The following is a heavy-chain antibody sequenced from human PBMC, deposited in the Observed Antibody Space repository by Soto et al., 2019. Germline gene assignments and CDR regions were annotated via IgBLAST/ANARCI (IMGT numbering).Heavy chain of an antibody. CDR2: IYYSGST. D-gene: IGHD3-3*01. Sequence: PSETLSLTCTVSGGSISSGGYYWSWIRQHPGKGLEWIGYIYYSGSTYYNPSLKSRVTISVDTSKNQFSLKLSSVTAADTAVYYCAREPVSIRWGYYYYYGMDVWGQGTTVTVSS. V-gene: IGHV4-31*03. CDR1: GGSISSGGYY. J-gene: IGHJ6*02. CDR3: AREPVSIRWGYYYYYGMDV.